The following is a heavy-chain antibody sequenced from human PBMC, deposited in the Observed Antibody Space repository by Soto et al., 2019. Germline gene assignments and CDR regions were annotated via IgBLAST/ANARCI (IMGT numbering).Heavy chain of an antibody. V-gene: IGHV5-51*01. Sequence: ESLKLSCRTSGYRFTSYWIALVRQMPGKGLEWMGIIFPSDSDTRYSTSFQGQVTISADRSISTVFLQWASLKASDTAVYFCARKDKSGYFNWFDPWGQGTLVTVSS. D-gene: IGHD3-22*01. J-gene: IGHJ5*02. CDR1: GYRFTSYW. CDR2: IFPSDSDT. CDR3: ARKDKSGYFNWFDP.